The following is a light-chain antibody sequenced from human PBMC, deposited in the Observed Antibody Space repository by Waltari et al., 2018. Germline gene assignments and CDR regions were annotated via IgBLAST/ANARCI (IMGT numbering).Light chain of an antibody. Sequence: QLVLTQSPSASASLGASVNLTCTLSSGHRSYAIAWHQQQPEKGPRFLMKGNSHGSQPKRDALPVRFSGSSSGAARYLTISGLQSEDEADYYCQTWGTGIQVFGGGTKLSV. CDR1: SGHRSYA. J-gene: IGLJ3*02. V-gene: IGLV4-69*01. CDR2: GNSHGSQ. CDR3: QTWGTGIQV.